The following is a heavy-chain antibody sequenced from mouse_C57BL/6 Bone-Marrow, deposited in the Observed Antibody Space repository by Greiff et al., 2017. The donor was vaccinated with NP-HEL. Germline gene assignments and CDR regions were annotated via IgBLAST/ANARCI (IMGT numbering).Heavy chain of an antibody. V-gene: IGHV5-9-1*02. D-gene: IGHD2-1*01. CDR1: GFTFSSYA. J-gene: IGHJ1*03. CDR2: ISSGGDYI. CDR3: TRDHDGNYWYFDV. Sequence: EVQRVESGEGLVKPGGSLKLSCAASGFTFSSYAMSWVRQTPEKRLEWVAYISSGGDYIYYAGTVKGRFTISRDNARNNLYLQMSSLKSEDTAMYYSTRDHDGNYWYFDVWGTGTTVTVSS.